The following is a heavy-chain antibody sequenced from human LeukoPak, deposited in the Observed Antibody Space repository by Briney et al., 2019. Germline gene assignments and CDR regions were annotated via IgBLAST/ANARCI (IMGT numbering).Heavy chain of an antibody. J-gene: IGHJ6*03. CDR3: ARSPPSSTWSNYYYYYMDV. Sequence: GGSLRLSCAASGFTFNTYEMNWVRQAPGKGLEWVSYISRSGTSIYSADSVKGRFTISRDNAKNSLFLQMNSLRAEDTAVYYCARSPPSSTWSNYYYYYMDVWGIGTTVTISS. CDR2: ISRSGTSI. CDR1: GFTFNTYE. V-gene: IGHV3-48*03. D-gene: IGHD6-13*01.